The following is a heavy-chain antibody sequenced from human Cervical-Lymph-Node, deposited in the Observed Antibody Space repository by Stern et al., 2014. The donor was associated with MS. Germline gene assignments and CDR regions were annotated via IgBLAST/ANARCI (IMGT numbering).Heavy chain of an antibody. J-gene: IGHJ4*02. CDR3: AKVYGSGPFDY. CDR2: ISGSDAST. V-gene: IGHV3-23*04. D-gene: IGHD6-19*01. Sequence: VPLVESGGTLVQPGGSLRLSCAASGFTFSSYAMSWVRQAPGQGLEWVSVISGSDASTFYADSVRVRFTISRDNSKNTLFLQMNSLGAEDTAVYDCAKVYGSGPFDYWGQGTLVTVSS. CDR1: GFTFSSYA.